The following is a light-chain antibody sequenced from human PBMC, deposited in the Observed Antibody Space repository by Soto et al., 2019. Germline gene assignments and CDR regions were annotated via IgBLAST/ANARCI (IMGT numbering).Light chain of an antibody. CDR2: DVT. V-gene: IGLV2-11*01. J-gene: IGLJ1*01. Sequence: QSALTQPRSVSGSPGQSVTISCTGTSSDVGGYNYVSWYQQHPDKAPKVMIYDVTKRPSGVPDRFSGSKSGNTASLTISGLQDEDEADYYCCSYAGSYIYVFGTGTKVTVL. CDR1: SSDVGGYNY. CDR3: CSYAGSYIYV.